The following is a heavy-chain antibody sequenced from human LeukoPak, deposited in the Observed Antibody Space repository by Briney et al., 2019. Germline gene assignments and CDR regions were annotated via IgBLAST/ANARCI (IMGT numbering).Heavy chain of an antibody. V-gene: IGHV1-2*02. CDR3: ARDYYGEWGIDY. D-gene: IGHD3-10*01. J-gene: IGHJ4*02. Sequence: GASVKVSCKASGYTFTGYYMHWVRQAPGQGLEWMGWINPNSGGTNYAQKFQGRATMTRDTSISTAYMELSRLRSDDTAVYYCARDYYGEWGIDYWGQGTLVTVSS. CDR1: GYTFTGYY. CDR2: INPNSGGT.